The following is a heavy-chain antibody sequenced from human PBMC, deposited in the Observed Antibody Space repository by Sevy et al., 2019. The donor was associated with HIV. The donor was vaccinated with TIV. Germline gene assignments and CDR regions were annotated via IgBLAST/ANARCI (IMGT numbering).Heavy chain of an antibody. V-gene: IGHV3-21*01. Sequence: GGSLRLSCAASGFTFSSYSMNWVRQAPGKGLEWVSSISSSSSYKYYADSVKGRFTISRDNAKNSLYLQMNSLRAEDTAVYDCARDRIWGAFDIWGQGTMVTVSS. J-gene: IGHJ3*02. CDR3: ARDRIWGAFDI. D-gene: IGHD7-27*01. CDR2: ISSSSSYK. CDR1: GFTFSSYS.